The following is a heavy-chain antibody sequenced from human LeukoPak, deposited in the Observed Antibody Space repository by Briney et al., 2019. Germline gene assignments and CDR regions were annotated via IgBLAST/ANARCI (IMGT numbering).Heavy chain of an antibody. CDR3: ARDSGKLGALQNDAFDI. J-gene: IGHJ3*02. V-gene: IGHV1-69*05. Sequence: SVTVSCKASGGTFSSYAISWVRQAPGQGLEWMGGIIPIFGTANYAQKFQGRVTITTDESTSTAYMELSSLRSEDTAVYYCARDSGKLGALQNDAFDIWGQGTMVTVSS. CDR2: IIPIFGTA. CDR1: GGTFSSYA. D-gene: IGHD3-16*01.